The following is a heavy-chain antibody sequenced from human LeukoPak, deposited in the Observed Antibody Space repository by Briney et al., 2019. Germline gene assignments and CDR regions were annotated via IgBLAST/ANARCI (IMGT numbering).Heavy chain of an antibody. Sequence: GGSLRLSCAASGFPFCGYHMSWSRQAPGEGLEWISYIYFTGDIIYYADAVKGRLTISRDNAKNSLYLQMNSLKVEDTAVYYCARDFMLERPSFDIWGQGTVVTVSS. D-gene: IGHD1-1*01. CDR3: ARDFMLERPSFDI. CDR1: GFPFCGYH. J-gene: IGHJ3*02. CDR2: IYFTGDII. V-gene: IGHV3-11*01.